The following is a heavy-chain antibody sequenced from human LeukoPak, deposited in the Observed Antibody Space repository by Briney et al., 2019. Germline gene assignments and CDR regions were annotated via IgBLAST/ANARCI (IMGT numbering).Heavy chain of an antibody. CDR1: GFTFSTYS. CDR3: ARDGTGSNSGWYIH. V-gene: IGHV3-48*01. CDR2: ISSSGSTI. Sequence: QPGGSLRLSCAASGFTFSTYSMNWVRQAPGKGLEWVSYISSSGSTIYYADSVKGRFTISRDNSKNTLYLQMNSLRAEDTAVYYCARDGTGSNSGWYIHWGQGTLVTVSS. D-gene: IGHD6-19*01. J-gene: IGHJ4*02.